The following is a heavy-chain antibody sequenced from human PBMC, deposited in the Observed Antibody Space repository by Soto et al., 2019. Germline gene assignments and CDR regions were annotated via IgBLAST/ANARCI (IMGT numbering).Heavy chain of an antibody. Sequence: PSETLSLTCAVSGYSISLGYYWGWIRQPPGKGLEWIGSIHYSGNTYDNPSLKSRVTISVDTSKNQLSLKLKSVTAADTAVYYCARHVSLGYCTATSCDLLSWFDAWGQGTLVTAPQ. V-gene: IGHV4-38-2*01. J-gene: IGHJ5*02. CDR3: ARHVSLGYCTATSCDLLSWFDA. D-gene: IGHD2-2*01. CDR1: GYSISLGYY. CDR2: IHYSGNT.